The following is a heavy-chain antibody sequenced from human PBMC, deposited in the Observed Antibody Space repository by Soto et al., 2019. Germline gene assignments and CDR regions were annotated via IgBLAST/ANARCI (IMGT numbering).Heavy chain of an antibody. V-gene: IGHV4-4*07. J-gene: IGHJ5*02. CDR3: ARGRYCGSPTCQPNWFDP. CDR2: VYTSGYT. D-gene: IGHD2-2*01. Sequence: PSETLSLTCTVSGGSISSHFYNWIRQPAGKGLEWLGRVYTSGYTDYNPSLRDRISMSVDTSKNQCSLKLTSITAADTAVYYCARGRYCGSPTCQPNWFDPWDQGILITVSS. CDR1: GGSISSHF.